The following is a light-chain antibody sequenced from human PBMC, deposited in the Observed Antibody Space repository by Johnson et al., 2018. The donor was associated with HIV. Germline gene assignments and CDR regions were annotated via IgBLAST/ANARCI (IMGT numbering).Light chain of an antibody. CDR3: GTWDSGLGAVYV. CDR2: EKN. Sequence: QSVLTQPPSVSAAPGQKVTISCSGSSSNIGNNHVSWYQQLPGTAPKLLIYEKNKRPSGIPDRFSASKSGTSATLDITGLQTGDEADYYCGTWDSGLGAVYVFGPGTKVTVL. J-gene: IGLJ1*01. V-gene: IGLV1-51*02. CDR1: SSNIGNNH.